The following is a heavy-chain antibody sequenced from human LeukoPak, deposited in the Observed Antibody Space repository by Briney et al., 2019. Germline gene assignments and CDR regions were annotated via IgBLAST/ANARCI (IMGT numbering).Heavy chain of an antibody. Sequence: SETLSLTCTVSGGSISSYYWSWIRQPAGKGLEWIGRIYTSGSTNYNPSLKSRVTMSVDTSKNQFSLKLSSVTAGDTAVYYCARGNPADYYYYMDVWGKGTTVTVSS. V-gene: IGHV4-4*07. CDR3: ARGNPADYYYYMDV. D-gene: IGHD2-2*01. J-gene: IGHJ6*03. CDR1: GGSISSYY. CDR2: IYTSGST.